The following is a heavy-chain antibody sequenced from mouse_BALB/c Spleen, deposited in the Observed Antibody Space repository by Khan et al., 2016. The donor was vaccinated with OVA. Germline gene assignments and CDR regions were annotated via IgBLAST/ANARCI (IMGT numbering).Heavy chain of an antibody. CDR1: GFSLTTYG. D-gene: IGHD2-4*01. Sequence: QVQLKESGPGLVQPSQSLSITCTVSGFSLTTYGVHWVRQSPGKGLEWLGVIWSGGSTDYNAAFISRLSISKDNSKSQVFFKMNSLQVNDTAIYYCARNYDYDEGLAYWGQGTLVTVSA. CDR2: IWSGGST. J-gene: IGHJ3*01. V-gene: IGHV2-2*02. CDR3: ARNYDYDEGLAY.